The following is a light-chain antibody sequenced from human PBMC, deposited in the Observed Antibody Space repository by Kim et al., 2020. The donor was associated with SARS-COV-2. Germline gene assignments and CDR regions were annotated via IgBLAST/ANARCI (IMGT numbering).Light chain of an antibody. Sequence: YYASWYQQKPGQAPVLVIYGKNNRPSGIPDRFSGSSSGNTASLTITGAQAEDEADYYCNSRDSSGNLYVFGTGTKVTVL. V-gene: IGLV3-19*01. CDR1: YY. CDR2: GKN. J-gene: IGLJ1*01. CDR3: NSRDSSGNLYV.